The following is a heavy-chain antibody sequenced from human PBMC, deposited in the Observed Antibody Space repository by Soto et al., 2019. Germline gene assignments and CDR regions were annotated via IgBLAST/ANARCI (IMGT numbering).Heavy chain of an antibody. J-gene: IGHJ4*02. CDR2: IRGVAGST. CDR3: MKGALLDY. V-gene: IGHV3-23*01. D-gene: IGHD2-15*01. Sequence: EVQLLESGGGLVQPGGTLRLSCAASGFTFSTFDMTWVRQAPGKGLEWVSLIRGVAGSTHYPDSVKGRFTISKDTSNNVLYLEINSLQAADAAAYFRMKGALLDYWRQGNMVSVAS. CDR1: GFTFSTFD.